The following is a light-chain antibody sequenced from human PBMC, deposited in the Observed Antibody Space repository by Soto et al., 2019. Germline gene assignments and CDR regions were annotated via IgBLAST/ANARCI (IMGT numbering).Light chain of an antibody. CDR2: ADS. Sequence: SYELTQPPSVSLAPGKTARITCGGNNIGSKSVHWYQQRPGQAPVLVMYADSDRPSGIPERFSGSNSGNTATLTITRVEAGDEADYYCQVWHASSDHPGVFGGGTKVTVL. CDR1: NIGSKS. V-gene: IGLV3-21*04. J-gene: IGLJ2*01. CDR3: QVWHASSDHPGV.